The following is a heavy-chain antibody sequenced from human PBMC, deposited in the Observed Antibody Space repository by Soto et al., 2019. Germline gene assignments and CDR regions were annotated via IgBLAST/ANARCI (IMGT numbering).Heavy chain of an antibody. CDR2: ISSSSSYI. Sequence: GGSLRLSCAASGFTFSSYSMNWVRQAPGKGLEWVSSISSSSSYIYYADSVKGRFTISRDNAKNSLYLQMNSLRAEDTAVYYCARDANTYYYYYGMDVWGQGTTVTVS. J-gene: IGHJ6*02. CDR1: GFTFSSYS. CDR3: ARDANTYYYYYGMDV. V-gene: IGHV3-21*01.